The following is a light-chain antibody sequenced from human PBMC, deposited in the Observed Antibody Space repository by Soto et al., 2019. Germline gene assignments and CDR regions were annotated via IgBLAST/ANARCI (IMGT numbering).Light chain of an antibody. J-gene: IGKJ1*01. CDR3: QQYGNSPWT. V-gene: IGKV3-20*01. Sequence: EIVLTQSPGTLSLSPGEGATLSCRASQSVSSSSLAWYQQKPGQAPRPLIYGASSRATGIPDRFSGSGSGTDFTLTINRLEPEDFAVYYCQQYGNSPWTFGQGTKVDIK. CDR1: QSVSSSS. CDR2: GAS.